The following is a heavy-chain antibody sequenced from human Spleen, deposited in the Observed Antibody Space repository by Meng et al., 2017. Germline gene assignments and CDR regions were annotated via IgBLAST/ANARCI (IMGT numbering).Heavy chain of an antibody. V-gene: IGHV3-73*01. CDR3: TIYRSGHI. D-gene: IGHD6-19*01. Sequence: GESLKISCGVSGGIFRNFWMTWVRQAPGKGLEWVGRIRSKANSFATAYPPSLKGRFTVSRDDSKNTAYLQMDSLILEDTAMYYCTIYRSGHIWGQGTMVTVSS. CDR2: IRSKANSFAT. J-gene: IGHJ3*02. CDR1: GGIFRNFW.